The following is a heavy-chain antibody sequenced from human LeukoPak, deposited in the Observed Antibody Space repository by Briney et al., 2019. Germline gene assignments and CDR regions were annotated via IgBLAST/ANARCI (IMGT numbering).Heavy chain of an antibody. CDR1: GGSISSYY. CDR3: GRRARSSGYYYFDY. Sequence: PSDTLSLTCTVSGGSISSYYWSWIRQPPGKGLEWIGYIYYSGSTNYNPSLKSRVTISVDTSKNQFSLKLSSVTAADTALYYCGRRARSSGYYYFDYWGQGTLVTVSS. V-gene: IGHV4-59*07. D-gene: IGHD3-22*01. J-gene: IGHJ4*02. CDR2: IYYSGST.